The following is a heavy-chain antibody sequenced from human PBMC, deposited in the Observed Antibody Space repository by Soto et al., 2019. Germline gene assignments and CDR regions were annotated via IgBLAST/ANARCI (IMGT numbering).Heavy chain of an antibody. CDR1: GGIISSYA. Sequence: SVKVSCQASGGIISSYAISWVRQAPGQGLEWMGGIIPIFGTANYAQKFQGRITITADESTSTAYMELSSLRSEDTAVYYCAKHSETMVELFYYYAMDVWGQGTSVTVSS. CDR3: AKHSETMVELFYYYAMDV. V-gene: IGHV1-69*13. J-gene: IGHJ6*02. CDR2: IIPIFGTA. D-gene: IGHD3-10*01.